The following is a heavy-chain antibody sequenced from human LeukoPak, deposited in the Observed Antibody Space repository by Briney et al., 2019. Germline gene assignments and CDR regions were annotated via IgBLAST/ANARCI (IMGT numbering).Heavy chain of an antibody. D-gene: IGHD4-23*01. Sequence: GGSLRLSCAASGFTFSSYWMNWVRQAPGKELVWVSRIASDGSSTTYADSVKGRFSISRDNAKNTLYLQMNSLRVEDTAVYYCARGRPHGNDYWGQGTLVTVSS. CDR1: GFTFSSYW. J-gene: IGHJ4*02. CDR2: IASDGSST. V-gene: IGHV3-74*01. CDR3: ARGRPHGNDY.